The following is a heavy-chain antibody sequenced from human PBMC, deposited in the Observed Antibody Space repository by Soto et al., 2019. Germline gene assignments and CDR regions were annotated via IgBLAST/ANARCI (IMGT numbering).Heavy chain of an antibody. CDR2: ISGSGGAT. CDR1: GFTFSSYA. Sequence: GGSLRLSCAASGFTFSSYAMSWVRQAPGKGLEWVSAISGSGGATYYADSVKGRFTVSRDNSRNTVYLQVDSLRVEDTAVCHCAIGEWLSTSYFNFWGKGTLVTVSS. CDR3: AIGEWLSTSYFNF. V-gene: IGHV3-23*01. J-gene: IGHJ4*02. D-gene: IGHD3-3*01.